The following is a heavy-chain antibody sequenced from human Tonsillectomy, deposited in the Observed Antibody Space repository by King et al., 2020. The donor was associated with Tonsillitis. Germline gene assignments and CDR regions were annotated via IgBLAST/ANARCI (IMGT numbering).Heavy chain of an antibody. J-gene: IGHJ2*01. Sequence: VQLQQWGAGLLKPSETLSLTCAVYGGSFSDYYWSWIRQPPGKGLEWIGDINHSGSTNYNPSLKSRVTISVDTSKNQFSLKLSSVTAADTAVYYCARRSGMGRQVADWYFDLWGRGTLVTVSS. CDR1: GGSFSDYY. CDR2: INHSGST. CDR3: ARRSGMGRQVADWYFDL. V-gene: IGHV4-34*01. D-gene: IGHD5-24*01.